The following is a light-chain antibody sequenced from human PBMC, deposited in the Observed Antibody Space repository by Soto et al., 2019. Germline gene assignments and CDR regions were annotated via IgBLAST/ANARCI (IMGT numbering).Light chain of an antibody. CDR3: QHHSISTHLYT. Sequence: EIVLTQSPGTLSLSPGERATLSCRASQTVSNNYLSWYQQKPGQAPRLLIYLASSRAIGIPDRFSGSGSGTDFTLTISRLEPEAFAVYYCQHHSISTHLYTFGQGTRLEIK. J-gene: IGKJ2*01. V-gene: IGKV3-20*01. CDR2: LAS. CDR1: QTVSNNY.